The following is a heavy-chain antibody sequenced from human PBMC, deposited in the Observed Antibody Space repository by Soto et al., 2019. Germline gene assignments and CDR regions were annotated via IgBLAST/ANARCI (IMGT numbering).Heavy chain of an antibody. V-gene: IGHV1-3*01. CDR1: GYTFTTYA. D-gene: IGHD2-2*02. Sequence: ASVKVSCKASGYTFTTYAIHWVRQAPGQRLEWMGWINAGNGKTKYSQKFQDRVTITRDTSATTAYMELSSLTSEDTAVYYCARAGDDCSTTNCYRIDYWGQGTLVTVSS. CDR3: ARAGDDCSTTNCYRIDY. CDR2: INAGNGKT. J-gene: IGHJ4*02.